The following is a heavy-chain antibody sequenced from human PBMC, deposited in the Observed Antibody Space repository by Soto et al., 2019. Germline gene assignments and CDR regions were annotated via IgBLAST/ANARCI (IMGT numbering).Heavy chain of an antibody. Sequence: AGTLALTCSVSGGTIGDYSWNWIRQPPGKGLEWIGYIFYRGETKYNPSHSLWSRVTIPPSKNQVSLTLTSVTAADTAVYYCGRGSNGNFEGPIVWGQGTLVPVS. J-gene: IGHJ4*02. V-gene: IGHV4-59*13. CDR1: GGTIGDYS. D-gene: IGHD2-8*01. CDR3: GRGSNGNFEGPIV. CDR2: IFYRGET.